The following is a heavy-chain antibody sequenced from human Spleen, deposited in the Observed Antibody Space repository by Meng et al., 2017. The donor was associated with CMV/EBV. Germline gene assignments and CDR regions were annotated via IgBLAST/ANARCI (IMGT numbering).Heavy chain of an antibody. CDR1: GFTFSVYS. V-gene: IGHV3-21*01. CDR3: VRDTVTTWSQYYYGMDV. J-gene: IGHJ6*02. CDR2: ISSSSSFI. Sequence: GGSLRLSCAASGFTFSVYSMNWVRQAPGKGLEWVSSISSSSSFIYYADSLKGRITISRDNAKNSLYLQMNSLRAEDTAVYYCVRDTVTTWSQYYYGMDVWGQGTTVTVSS. D-gene: IGHD4-11*01.